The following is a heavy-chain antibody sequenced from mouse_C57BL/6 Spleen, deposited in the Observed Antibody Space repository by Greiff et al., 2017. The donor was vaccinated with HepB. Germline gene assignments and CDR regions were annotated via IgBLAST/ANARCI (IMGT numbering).Heavy chain of an antibody. CDR2: IHPNSGST. D-gene: IGHD2-2*01. CDR3: AKGNGYDGADY. Sequence: VQLQESGAELVKPGASVKLSCKASGYTFTSYWMHWVKQRPGQGLEWIGMIHPNSGSTNYNEKFKSKATLTVDKSSSTAYMQLSSLTSEDSAVYYCAKGNGYDGADYWGQGTTLTVSS. J-gene: IGHJ2*01. V-gene: IGHV1-64*01. CDR1: GYTFTSYW.